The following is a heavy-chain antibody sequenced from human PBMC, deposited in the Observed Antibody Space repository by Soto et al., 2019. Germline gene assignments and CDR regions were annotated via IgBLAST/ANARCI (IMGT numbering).Heavy chain of an antibody. Sequence: SVKVSCKASGGTFSSYAISWVRQAPGQGLEWMGGIIPIFGTANYAQKFQGRVTITADKSTSTAYMELSSLRSEDAAVYYCANQMRSGYSYGYRSKTHNWFDPWGQGXLVTVYS. CDR1: GGTFSSYA. D-gene: IGHD5-18*01. CDR3: ANQMRSGYSYGYRSKTHNWFDP. V-gene: IGHV1-69*06. J-gene: IGHJ5*02. CDR2: IIPIFGTA.